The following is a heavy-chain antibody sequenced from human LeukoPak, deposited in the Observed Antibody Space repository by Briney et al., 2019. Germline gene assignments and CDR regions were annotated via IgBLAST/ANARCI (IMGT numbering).Heavy chain of an antibody. J-gene: IGHJ4*02. Sequence: EASVKVSCKASGYTFTGYYMHWVRQAPGQGLEWMGWINPNSGGTNYAQKFQGRVTMTRDTSISTAYMELSRLRSDDTAVYYCARDLGFGEQNDYWGQGTLVAVSS. CDR1: GYTFTGYY. CDR3: ARDLGFGEQNDY. CDR2: INPNSGGT. D-gene: IGHD3-10*01. V-gene: IGHV1-2*02.